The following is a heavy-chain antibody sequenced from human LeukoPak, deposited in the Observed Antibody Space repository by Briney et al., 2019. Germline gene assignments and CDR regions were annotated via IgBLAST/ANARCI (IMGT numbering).Heavy chain of an antibody. CDR2: ISWDGGST. Sequence: GGSLRLSCAASGFTFDDYTMHWVRQAPGKGLEWVSLISWDGGSTYYADSVKGRFTISRDNARNSLYLQMNSLRAEDTALYYCAKDQIKRNFIAAAVVDYWGQGTLVTGSS. CDR1: GFTFDDYT. J-gene: IGHJ4*02. D-gene: IGHD6-13*01. V-gene: IGHV3-43*01. CDR3: AKDQIKRNFIAAAVVDY.